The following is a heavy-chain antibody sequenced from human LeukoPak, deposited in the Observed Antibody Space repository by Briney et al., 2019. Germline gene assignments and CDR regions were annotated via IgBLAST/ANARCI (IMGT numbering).Heavy chain of an antibody. J-gene: IGHJ4*02. CDR2: IYYSGST. CDR1: GGSISSSSYY. CDR3: ARLYYGSGRLTDY. Sequence: PSETLSLTCTVSGGSISSSSYYWGWIRQPPGKGLEWIGSIYYSGSTYYNPSLKSRVTISVDTSKNQFSLKLSSVTAADTAVYYCARLYYGSGRLTDYWGQGTLVTVSS. V-gene: IGHV4-39*01. D-gene: IGHD3-10*01.